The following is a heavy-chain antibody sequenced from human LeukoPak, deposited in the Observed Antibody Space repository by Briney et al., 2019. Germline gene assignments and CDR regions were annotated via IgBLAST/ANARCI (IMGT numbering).Heavy chain of an antibody. Sequence: PGGALRLSCAASGFTFSSYAMSWVRQAPGKGLEWVSAISGRGGRTYYADSVKGRFTISRDNSKNTLYLQMNSLRAEDTAVYYCAKAGRRFAAAGSSDYWGQGTLVTVSS. CDR1: GFTFSSYA. V-gene: IGHV3-23*01. D-gene: IGHD6-13*01. J-gene: IGHJ4*02. CDR3: AKAGRRFAAAGSSDY. CDR2: ISGRGGRT.